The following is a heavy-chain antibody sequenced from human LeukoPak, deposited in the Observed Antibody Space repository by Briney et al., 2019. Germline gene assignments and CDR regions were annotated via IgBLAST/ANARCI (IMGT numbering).Heavy chain of an antibody. Sequence: TLSLTCAVYGGSFSDYYWSWIRQPPGEGLEWIGEINHSGSTNYNPSLKSLKSRVTISVDTSNNQFSLNLSSVTAADTAVYYCARTDYRAWGQGTLVTVSS. J-gene: IGHJ5*02. CDR3: ARTDYRA. CDR1: GGSFSDYY. V-gene: IGHV4-34*01. CDR2: INHSGST. D-gene: IGHD4-11*01.